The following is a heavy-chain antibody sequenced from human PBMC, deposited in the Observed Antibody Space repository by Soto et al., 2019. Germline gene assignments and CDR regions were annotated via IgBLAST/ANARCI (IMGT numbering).Heavy chain of an antibody. D-gene: IGHD2-15*01. CDR2: IYHSGST. CDR3: ARVRQGGYCSGGSCYNNWFDP. CDR1: GGSISSGGYS. V-gene: IGHV4-30-2*01. Sequence: PAETLSLTCAVSGGSISSGGYSWSWIRQRPGKGLEWIGYIYHSGSTYYNPSLKSRVTISVDRSKNQFSLKLSSVTAADTAVYYCARVRQGGYCSGGSCYNNWFDPWGQGTLVTVSS. J-gene: IGHJ5*02.